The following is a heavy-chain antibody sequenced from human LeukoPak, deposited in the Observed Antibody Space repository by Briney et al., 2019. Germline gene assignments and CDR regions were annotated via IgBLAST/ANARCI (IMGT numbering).Heavy chain of an antibody. CDR1: GGSISSSSYY. D-gene: IGHD3-3*01. CDR3: ARREYYDFWSGYGGNLP. Sequence: SETLSLTCTVSGGSISSSSYYWGWIRQPPGKGLEWIGSIYYSGSTYYNPSLKSRVTISVDTSKNQFSLKRSSVTAADTAVYYCARREYYDFWSGYGGNLPWGQGTLVTVSS. V-gene: IGHV4-39*01. CDR2: IYYSGST. J-gene: IGHJ4*02.